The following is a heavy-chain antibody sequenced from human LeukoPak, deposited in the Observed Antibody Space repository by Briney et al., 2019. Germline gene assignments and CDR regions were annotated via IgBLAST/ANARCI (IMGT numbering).Heavy chain of an antibody. V-gene: IGHV4-39*01. CDR2: IYYSGRT. J-gene: IGHJ4*02. Sequence: PSETLSLTCTASGGSISNNNYYWGWIRQPPGKGLEWIGSIYYSGRTYNNPSLESRITISVDTSKNQFSLKLSSVIATDTAVYYCARSSSLGYCSGGSCYRKHFDYWGLGTLVTVSS. CDR3: ARSSSLGYCSGGSCYRKHFDY. CDR1: GGSISNNNYY. D-gene: IGHD2-15*01.